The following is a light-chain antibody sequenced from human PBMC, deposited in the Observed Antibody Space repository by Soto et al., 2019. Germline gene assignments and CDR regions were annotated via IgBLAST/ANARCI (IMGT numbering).Light chain of an antibody. V-gene: IGLV2-11*01. CDR1: SSDVGGYSY. J-gene: IGLJ1*01. Sequence: QSALTQPRSVSGSPGQSVTISCTGTSSDVGGYSYVSWYQQHPGKAPNLMIYDVRKRPSGVPDRFSGSKSGNTASLTISGLQAADDADYYCCSDAGSFTLVFGTGTKRTVL. CDR3: CSDAGSFTLV. CDR2: DVR.